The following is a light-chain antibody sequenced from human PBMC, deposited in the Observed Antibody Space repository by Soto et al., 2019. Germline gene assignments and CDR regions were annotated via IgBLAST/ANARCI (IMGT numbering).Light chain of an antibody. CDR1: SSNIAVNH. CDR3: AAWDNSLSGVV. CDR2: RND. Sequence: QSVLTQPPSASGTPGQRVTISCSGSSSNIAVNHVYWYKQLPGTAPKLLIYRNDQRPSGVPDRFSGSKSGTSASLAISGLRSEDKADYYCAAWDNSLSGVVFGGGTKVTVL. J-gene: IGLJ3*02. V-gene: IGLV1-47*01.